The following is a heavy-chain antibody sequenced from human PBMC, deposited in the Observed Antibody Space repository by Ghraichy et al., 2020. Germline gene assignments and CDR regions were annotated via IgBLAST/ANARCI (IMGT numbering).Heavy chain of an antibody. J-gene: IGHJ2*01. CDR3: AHRREGSGWQHGKRIGKQYWYFDL. V-gene: IGHV2-5*02. CDR1: GFSLSTSGVG. D-gene: IGHD6-19*01. CDR2: IYWDDDK. Sequence: SGPTLVKPTQTLTLTCTFSGFSLSTSGVGVGWIRQPPGKALEWLALIYWDDDKRYSPSLKSRLTITKDTSKNQVVLTMTNMDPVDTATYYCAHRREGSGWQHGKRIGKQYWYFDLWGRGTLVTVSS.